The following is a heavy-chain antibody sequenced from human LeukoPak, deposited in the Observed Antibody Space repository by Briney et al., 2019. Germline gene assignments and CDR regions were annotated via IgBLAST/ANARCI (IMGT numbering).Heavy chain of an antibody. CDR3: AGSLGYCTSNVCYLKY. J-gene: IGHJ4*02. CDR2: ISAQHGQT. D-gene: IGHD2-8*01. CDR1: GYSENFYG. Sequence: ASVKVSCKTSGYSENFYGITWVRQVAGQGLEWMGWISAQHGQTEYAPNSQDRVTMTSDTYTNTAYMELRSLRSDDTAVYYCAGSLGYCTSNVCYLKYWGQGTLVTVSS. V-gene: IGHV1-18*01.